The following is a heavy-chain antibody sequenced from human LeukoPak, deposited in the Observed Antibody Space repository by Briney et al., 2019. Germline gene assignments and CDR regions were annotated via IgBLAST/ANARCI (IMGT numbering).Heavy chain of an antibody. D-gene: IGHD3-22*01. CDR1: GGSISSGSYY. V-gene: IGHV4-61*02. CDR2: IYTSGST. CDR3: ARDTYYYDSSGYALFDY. Sequence: KSSETLSLTCTVSGGSISSGSYYWSWIRQPAGKGLEWIGRIYTSGSTNYNPSLKSRVTISVDTSKNQFSLKLSSVTAADTAVYYCARDTYYYDSSGYALFDYWGQGTLATVSS. J-gene: IGHJ4*02.